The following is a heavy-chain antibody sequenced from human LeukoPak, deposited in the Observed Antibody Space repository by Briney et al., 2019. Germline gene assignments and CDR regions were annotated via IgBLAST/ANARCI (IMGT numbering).Heavy chain of an antibody. J-gene: IGHJ4*02. V-gene: IGHV4-4*07. CDR2: IYTSGST. CDR3: ARVVNYYDSSGYYKPYYFDY. Sequence: SETLSLTCTVSGGSISSYYWSWIRQPAGKGLEWIGRIYTSGSTNYNPSLKSRVTMSVDTSKNQFSLKLSSVTAADTAVYYCARVVNYYDSSGYYKPYYFDYWGQGTLVTVSS. CDR1: GGSISSYY. D-gene: IGHD3-22*01.